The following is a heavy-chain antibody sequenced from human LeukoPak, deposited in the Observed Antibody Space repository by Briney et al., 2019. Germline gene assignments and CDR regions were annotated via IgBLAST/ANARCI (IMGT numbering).Heavy chain of an antibody. V-gene: IGHV5-51*01. Sequence: GESLKISCKGSGYSFTSYWIGWVRQMPGKGREWMGIIYPGDSDTRYSPSFQGQVTISADKSISTAYLQWSSLKASDTAMYYCARIPLGYCSGGSCPRGSWFDPWGQGTLVTVSS. J-gene: IGHJ5*02. CDR3: ARIPLGYCSGGSCPRGSWFDP. CDR1: GYSFTSYW. D-gene: IGHD2-15*01. CDR2: IYPGDSDT.